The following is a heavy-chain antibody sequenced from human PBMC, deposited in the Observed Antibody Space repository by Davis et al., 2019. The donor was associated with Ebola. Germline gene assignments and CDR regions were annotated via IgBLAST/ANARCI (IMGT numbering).Heavy chain of an antibody. CDR2: VSHIGNT. V-gene: IGHV4-38-2*02. CDR1: GYSISSGYY. J-gene: IGHJ5*01. D-gene: IGHD2-8*02. CDR3: ARRPHCSGGACYTRWFDS. Sequence: PSETLSLTCNVSGYSISSGYYWGWIRQPPGRGLEWIGSVSHIGNTYYNPSLKSRVTMSVDTSKNQFSLKLSSVTAADMAVYFCARRPHCSGGACYTRWFDSWGQGTLVTVSS.